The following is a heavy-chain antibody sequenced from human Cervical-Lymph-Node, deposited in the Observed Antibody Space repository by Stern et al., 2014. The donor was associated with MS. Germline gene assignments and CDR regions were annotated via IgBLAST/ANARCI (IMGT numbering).Heavy chain of an antibody. V-gene: IGHV7-4-1*02. CDR1: GYSFTSYA. D-gene: IGHD3-22*01. CDR3: ATVSSDDYPY. Sequence: QVQLVQSGSELKKPGASVKVSCKASGYSFTSYAMKWVRQAPGQGLQWMGWINTNTGNPTYAQGFTGRFVFSLDASVSTAYLEITTLEAEDTAVYYCATVSSDDYPYWGQGTLVTVSS. CDR2: INTNTGNP. J-gene: IGHJ4*02.